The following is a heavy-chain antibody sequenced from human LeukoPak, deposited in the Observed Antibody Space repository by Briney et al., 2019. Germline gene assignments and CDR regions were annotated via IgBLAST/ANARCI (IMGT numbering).Heavy chain of an antibody. V-gene: IGHV4-4*07. CDR3: ARANAGLWFGVDYYYMDV. J-gene: IGHJ6*03. CDR1: GNSIT. Sequence: SETLSLTCTVSGNSITRQPAGKGLEWIGRIYTSGSTNYNPSLKSRVTISVDTSKNQFSLKLSSVTAADTAVYYCARANAGLWFGVDYYYMDVWGKGTTVTISS. D-gene: IGHD3-10*01. CDR2: IYTSGST.